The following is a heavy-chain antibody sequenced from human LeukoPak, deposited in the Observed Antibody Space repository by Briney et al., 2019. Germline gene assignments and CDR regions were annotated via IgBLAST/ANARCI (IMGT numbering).Heavy chain of an antibody. CDR3: AREKRITIFGVVPLAYFDY. D-gene: IGHD3-3*01. CDR2: IKQDGSEK. V-gene: IGHV3-7*01. J-gene: IGHJ4*02. CDR1: GFTFSSYW. Sequence: PGGSLRLSCAAPGFTFSSYWMSWVRQAPGKGLEWVANIKQDGSEKYYVDSVKGRFTISRDNAKNSLYLQMNSLRAEDTAVYYCAREKRITIFGVVPLAYFDYWGQGTLVTVSS.